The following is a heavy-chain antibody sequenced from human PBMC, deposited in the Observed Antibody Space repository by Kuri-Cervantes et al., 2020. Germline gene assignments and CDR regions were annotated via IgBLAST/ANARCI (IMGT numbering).Heavy chain of an antibody. CDR3: ARLPTGFPNWIDC. J-gene: IGHJ5*01. D-gene: IGHD4-17*01. CDR1: GGSIRSGTVS. CDR2: MHFSGNT. V-gene: IGHV4-39*01. Sequence: SETLSLTCTVSGGSIRSGTVSWGWVRQSPGTGLEWIGTMHFSGNTYYNPSLKSRATVSVDTSKNQLFLRLSSVTAADAAVYFCARLPTGFPNWIDCWGQGTLVTVSS.